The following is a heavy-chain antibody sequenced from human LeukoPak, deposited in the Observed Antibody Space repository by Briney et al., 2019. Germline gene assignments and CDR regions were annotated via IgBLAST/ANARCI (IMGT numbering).Heavy chain of an antibody. J-gene: IGHJ6*03. D-gene: IGHD3-3*01. CDR1: GGSFSGYY. Sequence: SETLSLTCAVYGGSFSGYYWSWIRQPPGKGLEWIGEINHSGSTNYNPSLKSRVTISVDTSKNQFSLKLSSVTAADTAVYYCARERDDFWGGYRTYYYYYMDVWGKGTTVTVSS. CDR2: INHSGST. CDR3: ARERDDFWGGYRTYYYYYMDV. V-gene: IGHV4-34*01.